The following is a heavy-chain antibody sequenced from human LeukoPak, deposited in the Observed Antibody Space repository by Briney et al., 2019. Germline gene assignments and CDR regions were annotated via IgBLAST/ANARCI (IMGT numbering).Heavy chain of an antibody. CDR2: IYPGDSAT. CDR3: ARCITMVRGVPNWFDP. CDR1: GYTFASYW. V-gene: IGHV5-51*01. D-gene: IGHD3-10*01. Sequence: GESLKISCKGSGYTFASYWIGWVRQMPGKGLEWMGIIYPGDSATRYNPSFQGQVTISADRSVNTAYLQWSSLKASDTAMYYCARCITMVRGVPNWFDPWGQGTLVTVSS. J-gene: IGHJ5*02.